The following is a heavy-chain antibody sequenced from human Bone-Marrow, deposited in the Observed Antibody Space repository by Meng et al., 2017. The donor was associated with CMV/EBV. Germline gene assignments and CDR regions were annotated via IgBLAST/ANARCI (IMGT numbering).Heavy chain of an antibody. Sequence: GSSLKISCTASGFTFSSYSMNWVRQAPGKGLEWVSSISSSSSYIYYADSVKGRFTISRDNAKNSLYLQRNSLRAEDTAVYYCARDLSVLGPRYYYGMDVWGQGTTVTVSS. V-gene: IGHV3-21*01. CDR1: GFTFSSYS. CDR3: ARDLSVLGPRYYYGMDV. J-gene: IGHJ6*02. D-gene: IGHD3-16*01. CDR2: ISSSSSYI.